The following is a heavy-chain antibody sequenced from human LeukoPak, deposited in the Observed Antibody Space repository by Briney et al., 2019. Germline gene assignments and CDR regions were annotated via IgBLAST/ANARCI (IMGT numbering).Heavy chain of an antibody. CDR2: IYYSGST. J-gene: IGHJ3*02. V-gene: IGHV4-59*01. CDR1: GVSISSYY. Sequence: PSETLSLTCTVSGVSISSYYWSWIRQPPGKGLEWIGYIYYSGSTNYNPSLKSRVTISVDTSKNQFSLKLSSVTAADTAVYYCARYGYYDFWSGTFDAFDIWGQGTMVTVSS. D-gene: IGHD3-3*01. CDR3: ARYGYYDFWSGTFDAFDI.